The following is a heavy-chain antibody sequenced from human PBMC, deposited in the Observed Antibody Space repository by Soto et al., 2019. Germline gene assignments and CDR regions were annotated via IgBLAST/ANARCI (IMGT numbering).Heavy chain of an antibody. D-gene: IGHD2-2*01. J-gene: IGHJ5*02. CDR1: GYTFTSYD. CDR3: ARGGSPHIVVVPAARARFDP. V-gene: IGHV1-8*01. CDR2: MNPNSGNT. Sequence: GASPKVSCKASGYTFTSYDTKGVRRATGEGLTGMGWMNPNSGNTGYAQKFQGRVTMTRNTSISTAYMELSSLRSEDTAVYYCARGGSPHIVVVPAARARFDPWGQGTLVTVSS.